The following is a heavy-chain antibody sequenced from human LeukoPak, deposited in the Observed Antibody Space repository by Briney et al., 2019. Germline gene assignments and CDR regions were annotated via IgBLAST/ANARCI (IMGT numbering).Heavy chain of an antibody. CDR3: ASSPWGALDPPYYFDY. D-gene: IGHD3-16*01. V-gene: IGHV4-30-2*01. CDR1: GGSISSAGYS. CDR2: IYHSGST. J-gene: IGHJ4*02. Sequence: SQTLSLTCTVSGGSISSAGYSWSWIRQPPGKGLEWIGYIYHSGSTYYNPSLKSRVTISVDRSKNQFSLKLSSVTAADTAVYYCASSPWGALDPPYYFDYWGQGTLVTVSS.